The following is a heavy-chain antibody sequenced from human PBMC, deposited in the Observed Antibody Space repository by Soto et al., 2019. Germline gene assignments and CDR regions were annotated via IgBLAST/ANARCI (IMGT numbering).Heavy chain of an antibody. CDR1: GFTFSSYG. V-gene: IGHV3-30*18. CDR2: ISYDGSNK. J-gene: IGHJ6*03. Sequence: GGSLRLSCAASGFTFSSYGMHWVRQAPGKGLEWVAVISYDGSNKYYADSVKGRFTISRDNSKNTLYLQMNSLRAEDTAVYYCAKQSAYPKTLYYYMDVWGKGTTVTVSS. CDR3: AKQSAYPKTLYYYMDV. D-gene: IGHD2-2*01.